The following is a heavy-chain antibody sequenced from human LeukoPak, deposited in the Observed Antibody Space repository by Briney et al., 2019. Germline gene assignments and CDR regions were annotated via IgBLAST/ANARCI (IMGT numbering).Heavy chain of an antibody. CDR1: GGSFSGYY. Sequence: SETLSLTCAVYGGSFSGYYWSWIRQPPGKGLEWIGEINHSGSTNYNPSLKSRVTISVDTSKNQFSLKLSSATAADTAVYYCARGRPDDSSGYYDYYYYYGMDVWGQGTTVTVSS. CDR2: INHSGST. J-gene: IGHJ6*02. CDR3: ARGRPDDSSGYYDYYYYYGMDV. V-gene: IGHV4-34*01. D-gene: IGHD3-22*01.